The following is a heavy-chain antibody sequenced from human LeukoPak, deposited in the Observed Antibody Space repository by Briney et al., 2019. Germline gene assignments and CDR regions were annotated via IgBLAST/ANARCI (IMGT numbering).Heavy chain of an antibody. J-gene: IGHJ4*02. Sequence: GGSLRLSCAASGFTFSSYAMSWVRQGPGKGLEWVSGISGSGDSTYYADSVKGRFTISRDNSKNTLYLQMNSLRAEDTAVNYCAKDSVLRYFDWLSFIDYWGQGTLVTVSS. D-gene: IGHD3-9*01. CDR3: AKDSVLRYFDWLSFIDY. CDR2: ISGSGDST. V-gene: IGHV3-23*01. CDR1: GFTFSSYA.